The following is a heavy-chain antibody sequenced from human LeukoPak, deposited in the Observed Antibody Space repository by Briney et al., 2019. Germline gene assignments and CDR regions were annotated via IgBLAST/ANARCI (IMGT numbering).Heavy chain of an antibody. J-gene: IGHJ6*03. D-gene: IGHD2-2*01. V-gene: IGHV3-21*01. Sequence: GGFLRLSCAASGFTFSSYSMNWVRQAPGKGLEWVSSISSSSSYIYYADSVKGRFTISRDNAKNSLYLQMNSLRAEDTAVYYCARRVVVPAATDYYYYYMDVWGKGTTVTVSS. CDR1: GFTFSSYS. CDR2: ISSSSSYI. CDR3: ARRVVVPAATDYYYYYMDV.